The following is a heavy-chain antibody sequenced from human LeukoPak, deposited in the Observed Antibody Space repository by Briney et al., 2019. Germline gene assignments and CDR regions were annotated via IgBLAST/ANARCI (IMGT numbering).Heavy chain of an antibody. J-gene: IGHJ3*02. CDR3: ARLLNAPLRGAFDI. CDR2: IYYSGST. Sequence: PSETLSLTCTVSGGSISSYYWSWIRQPPGKGLEWIGYIYYSGSTNYNPSLKSRVTISVDTSKNQFSLKLSSVTAADTAVYYCARLLNAPLRGAFDIWGQGTIVTVSS. V-gene: IGHV4-59*01. CDR1: GGSISSYY. D-gene: IGHD2-15*01.